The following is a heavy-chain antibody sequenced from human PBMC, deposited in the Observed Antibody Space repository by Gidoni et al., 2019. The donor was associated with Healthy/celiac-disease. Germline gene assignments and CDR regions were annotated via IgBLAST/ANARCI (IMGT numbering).Heavy chain of an antibody. J-gene: IGHJ6*02. D-gene: IGHD2-15*01. V-gene: IGHV1-69*06. Sequence: QVQLVQSGAEVKKPGSPVKVSCKATGGTFSSYAISWVRQAPGQGLEWMGGIIPIFGTANYAQKFQGRVTITADKSTSTAYMELSSLRSEDTAVYYCARGWGYCSGGSCYVYYYGMDVWGQGTTVTVSS. CDR1: GGTFSSYA. CDR2: IIPIFGTA. CDR3: ARGWGYCSGGSCYVYYYGMDV.